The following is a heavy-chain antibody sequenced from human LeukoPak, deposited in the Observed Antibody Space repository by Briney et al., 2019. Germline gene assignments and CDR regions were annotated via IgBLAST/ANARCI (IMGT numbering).Heavy chain of an antibody. D-gene: IGHD3-16*01. CDR1: GGSISSSSYY. J-gene: IGHJ4*02. CDR2: IYYSGST. Sequence: SETLSLTCTVSGGSISSSSYYWGWIRQPPGKGLEWIGSIYYSGSTYYNPSLKSRVTISVDTSKNQFSLKLSSVTAADTAVYYCASNFDMITFGGVIQELSDYWGQGTLVTVSS. CDR3: ASNFDMITFGGVIQELSDY. V-gene: IGHV4-39*07.